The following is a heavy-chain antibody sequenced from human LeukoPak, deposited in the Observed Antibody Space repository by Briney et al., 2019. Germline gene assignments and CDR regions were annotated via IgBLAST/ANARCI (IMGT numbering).Heavy chain of an antibody. D-gene: IGHD5-18*01. CDR1: GGSSSGYY. J-gene: IGHJ5*02. CDR2: INHSGST. Sequence: PSETLSLTCAVYGGSSSGYYWSWIRQPPGKGLEWIGEINHSGSTNYNPSLKSRVTISVDTSKNQFSLKLSSVTAADTAVYYCARSGYSYGKGYGWFDPWGQGTLVTVSS. V-gene: IGHV4-34*01. CDR3: ARSGYSYGKGYGWFDP.